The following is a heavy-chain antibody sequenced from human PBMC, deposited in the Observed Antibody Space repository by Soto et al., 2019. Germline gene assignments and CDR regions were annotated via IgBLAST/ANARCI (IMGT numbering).Heavy chain of an antibody. Sequence: QVQLVQSGAEVKKPGASVRVSCKASGYTLTSYSMHWVRQAPGQGLEWMGIINPSGDNIRYAQNFQGRVTMTRDTSTSTVYLELSSLRSEDTAIYYCARYPQGYCSGGRCYHFDYWGQGTLVTVSS. CDR3: ARYPQGYCSGGRCYHFDY. V-gene: IGHV1-46*01. J-gene: IGHJ4*02. D-gene: IGHD2-15*01. CDR2: INPSGDNI. CDR1: GYTLTSYS.